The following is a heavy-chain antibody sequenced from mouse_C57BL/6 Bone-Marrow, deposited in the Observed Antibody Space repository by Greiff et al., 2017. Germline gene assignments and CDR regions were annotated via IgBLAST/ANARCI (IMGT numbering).Heavy chain of an antibody. V-gene: IGHV1-55*01. CDR2: IYPGSGST. CDR1: GYTFTSYW. J-gene: IGHJ2*01. CDR3: AREDTTVVYFDY. Sequence: QVQLQQSGAELVKPGASVKMSCKASGYTFTSYWITWVKQRPGQGLEWIGDIYPGSGSTNYNEKFKSKATLTVDTSSSTAYMQLSRLTSEDSAVXYCAREDTTVVYFDYWGQGTTLTVSS. D-gene: IGHD1-1*01.